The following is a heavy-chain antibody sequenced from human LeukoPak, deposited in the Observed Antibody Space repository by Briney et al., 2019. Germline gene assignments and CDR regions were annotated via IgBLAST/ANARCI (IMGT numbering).Heavy chain of an antibody. CDR2: INPNSGGT. J-gene: IGHJ5*02. V-gene: IGHV1-2*02. Sequence: GASVKVSCKASGYTFTDYYIHWARQAPGQGLEWMGWINPNSGGTKYAQKFQGRVTMTTDTSISTAYMEVSRLTSDDTAVYYCAGDAHNGYEFHDWFDPWGQGALVTVSS. D-gene: IGHD5-12*01. CDR1: GYTFTDYY. CDR3: AGDAHNGYEFHDWFDP.